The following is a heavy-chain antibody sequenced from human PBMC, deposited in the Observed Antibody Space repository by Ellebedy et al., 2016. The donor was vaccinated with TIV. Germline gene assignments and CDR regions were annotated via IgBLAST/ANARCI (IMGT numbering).Heavy chain of an antibody. D-gene: IGHD3-3*01. CDR1: GGTISSGDYY. J-gene: IGHJ3*02. CDR2: IYYSGST. V-gene: IGHV4-30-4*01. Sequence: SETLSLXXTVSGGTISSGDYYWSWIRQPPGKGLEWIGYIYYSGSTYYNPSLKSRVTISVDTSKNQFSLKLSSVTVADTAVYYCARVPRKAIFGVVITYAFDIWGQGTMVTVSS. CDR3: ARVPRKAIFGVVITYAFDI.